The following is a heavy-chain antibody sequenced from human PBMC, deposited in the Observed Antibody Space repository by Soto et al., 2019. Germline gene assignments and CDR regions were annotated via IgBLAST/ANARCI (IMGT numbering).Heavy chain of an antibody. J-gene: IGHJ4*02. CDR1: GFTFSSYA. CDR2: ISYDGSNK. D-gene: IGHD3-10*01. Sequence: QVQLVESGGGVVQPGRSLRLSCAASGFTFSSYAMHWVRQAPGKGLEWVAVISYDGSNKYYADSVKGRFTISRDNSKNTLYLQMNSLGAEDTAVYYCARDRSMVRGPRQGSDYWGQGTLVTVSS. V-gene: IGHV3-30-3*01. CDR3: ARDRSMVRGPRQGSDY.